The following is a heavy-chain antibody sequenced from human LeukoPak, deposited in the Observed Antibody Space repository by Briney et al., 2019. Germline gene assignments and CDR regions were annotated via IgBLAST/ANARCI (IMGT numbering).Heavy chain of an antibody. CDR1: GFTISTYA. CDR2: LSASGHNT. D-gene: IGHD2-2*01. V-gene: IGHV3-23*01. CDR3: ANTGNIVVVPAARFDY. J-gene: IGHJ4*02. Sequence: PGGSLRLSCAASGFTISTYAMTWLRQAPGKGLEWVSALSASGHNTYYADSVKGRFTISRDNSKNTLYLQMNSLRAEDTAVYYCANTGNIVVVPAARFDYWGQGTLVTVSS.